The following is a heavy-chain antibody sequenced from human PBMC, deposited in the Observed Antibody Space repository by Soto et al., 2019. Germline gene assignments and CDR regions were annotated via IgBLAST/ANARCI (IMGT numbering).Heavy chain of an antibody. CDR3: ARASYGDYGSLHWFDP. CDR1: GGSISSSGYY. D-gene: IGHD4-17*01. V-gene: IGHV4-31*03. J-gene: IGHJ5*02. Sequence: QVQLQESGPGLVKPSQTLSLTCTVSGGSISSSGYYWSWIRQHPEKGLEWIGNIYYSGGTYYNPSLKSRLTISIDTSNNPFSLKLSSVTAADTAIYCCARASYGDYGSLHWFDPWGQGTLVTVSS. CDR2: IYYSGGT.